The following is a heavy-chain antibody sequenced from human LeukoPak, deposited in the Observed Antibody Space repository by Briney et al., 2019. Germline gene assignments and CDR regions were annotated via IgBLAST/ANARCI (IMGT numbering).Heavy chain of an antibody. V-gene: IGHV3-30*18. CDR2: ISYDGSNK. Sequence: GGSLRLSCAASGFTFSSYGMHWVRQAPGKGLEWVAVISYDGSNKYYADSVKGRFTISRDNSKNTLYLQMNSLRAEDTAVYYCAKESGDTRLLWFGGLLYPYYFDYWGQGTLVTVSP. CDR3: AKESGDTRLLWFGGLLYPYYFDY. J-gene: IGHJ4*02. D-gene: IGHD3-10*01. CDR1: GFTFSSYG.